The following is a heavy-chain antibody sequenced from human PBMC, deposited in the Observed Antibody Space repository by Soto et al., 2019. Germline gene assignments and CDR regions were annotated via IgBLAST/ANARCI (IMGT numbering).Heavy chain of an antibody. D-gene: IGHD3-10*01. CDR3: AKASGWFGEFDY. V-gene: IGHV3-23*01. CDR2: SSGSGGST. Sequence: EVQLLESGGGLVQPGGSLRLSCAASGFTFSSYAMSWVRQAPGKGLEWVSASSGSGGSTYYADSVKGRFTISRDNSKNTLYLKMNSLRAEDTAVYYCAKASGWFGEFDYWGQGTLVPVSS. CDR1: GFTFSSYA. J-gene: IGHJ4*02.